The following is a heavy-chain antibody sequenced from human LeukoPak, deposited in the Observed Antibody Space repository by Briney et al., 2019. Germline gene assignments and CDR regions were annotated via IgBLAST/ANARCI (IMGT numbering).Heavy chain of an antibody. CDR2: INHSGST. V-gene: IGHV4-34*01. CDR1: GGSFSGYY. CDR3: ARLKIVTMIVVGYNWFDP. D-gene: IGHD3-22*01. Sequence: WETLSLTCAVYGGSFSGYYWSWIRQPPGKGLEWIGEINHSGSTNYNPSLKSRVTISVDTSKNQFSLKLSSVTAADTAVYYCARLKIVTMIVVGYNWFDPWGQGTLVTVSS. J-gene: IGHJ5*02.